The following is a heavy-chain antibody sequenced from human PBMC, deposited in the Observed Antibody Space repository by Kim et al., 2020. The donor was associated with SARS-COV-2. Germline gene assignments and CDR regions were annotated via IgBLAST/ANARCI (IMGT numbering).Heavy chain of an antibody. Sequence: GGSLRLSCAASGFTFSTYTIHWVRQAPGKGLEWVAVVSGDGRTKYYADSVKGRFTISRDNSKNTLYLKMNSLRAEDTAVYYCAKGEGYCSDGTCYKSFDYWGQGTLVTESS. CDR1: GFTFSTYT. J-gene: IGHJ4*02. V-gene: IGHV3-30*18. CDR2: VSGDGRTK. CDR3: AKGEGYCSDGTCYKSFDY. D-gene: IGHD2-15*01.